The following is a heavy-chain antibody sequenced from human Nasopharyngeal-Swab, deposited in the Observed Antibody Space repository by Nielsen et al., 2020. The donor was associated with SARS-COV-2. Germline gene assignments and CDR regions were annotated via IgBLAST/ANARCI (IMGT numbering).Heavy chain of an antibody. Sequence: SVQVSCKASGGTFSSYAISWVRQAPGQGLEWMGGIIPILGIANYAQKFQGRVTITADKSTSTAYMELSSLRSEDTAVYYCARVAQVVADQYYFDYWGQGTLVTVSS. CDR3: ARVAQVVADQYYFDY. CDR1: GGTFSSYA. CDR2: IIPILGIA. V-gene: IGHV1-69*10. J-gene: IGHJ4*02. D-gene: IGHD3-22*01.